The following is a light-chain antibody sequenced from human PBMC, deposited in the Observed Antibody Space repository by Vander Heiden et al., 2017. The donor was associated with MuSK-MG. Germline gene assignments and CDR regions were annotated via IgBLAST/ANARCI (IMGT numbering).Light chain of an antibody. CDR1: SSTIGAGYD. CDR3: QSDDSSLSVV. Sequence: QSVLTQPPSVSGAPGQRVTISCTGSSSTIGAGYDVHWYQQLPGTAPKLLIYGNSNRPSGVPDRFSGSKSGTSASLAITGLQAEDEADYYCQSDDSSLSVVFGGGTKLTVL. V-gene: IGLV1-40*01. J-gene: IGLJ2*01. CDR2: GNS.